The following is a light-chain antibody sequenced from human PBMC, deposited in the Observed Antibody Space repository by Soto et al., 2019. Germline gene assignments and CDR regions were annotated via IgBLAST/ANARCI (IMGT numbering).Light chain of an antibody. CDR1: QSVSNNY. J-gene: IGKJ1*01. CDR2: GAS. V-gene: IGKV3-20*01. Sequence: EIVLTQSPGTLSLSPGERATLSCSASQSVSNNYLAWYQQKPGQAPRLVIYGASNRATGIPDRFSAGGSGTDFTLTISRLEPEDFAVYYCQQYISSPLTFGQGTKVDVK. CDR3: QQYISSPLT.